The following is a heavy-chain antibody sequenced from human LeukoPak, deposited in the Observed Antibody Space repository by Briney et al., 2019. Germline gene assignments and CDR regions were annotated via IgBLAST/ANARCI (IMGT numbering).Heavy chain of an antibody. J-gene: IGHJ3*02. Sequence: PSQTLSLTCTVSGGSISSGDYYWSWIRQPPGKGLEWIGYIYYSGSTYYNPSLKSRVTISVDTSKNQFSLKLSSVTAADTAVYYCARATSGSYSPDAFDIWGQGTMVTASS. CDR2: IYYSGST. V-gene: IGHV4-30-4*08. CDR1: GGSISSGDYY. CDR3: ARATSGSYSPDAFDI. D-gene: IGHD1-26*01.